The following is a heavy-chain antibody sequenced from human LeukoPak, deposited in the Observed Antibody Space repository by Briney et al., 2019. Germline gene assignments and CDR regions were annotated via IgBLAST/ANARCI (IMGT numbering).Heavy chain of an antibody. D-gene: IGHD4-11*01. Sequence: TGGSLRLSCAASGFALSSHWMTWVRQVPGRGPEWVANVNRDGSETYYLDSVKGRFTISRDNAKNSLYLQMNSLRADDTAVYYCARQVEYSNGWSYGDHWGQGTLVTVSS. CDR2: VNRDGSET. CDR1: GFALSSHW. CDR3: ARQVEYSNGWSYGDH. J-gene: IGHJ4*02. V-gene: IGHV3-7*01.